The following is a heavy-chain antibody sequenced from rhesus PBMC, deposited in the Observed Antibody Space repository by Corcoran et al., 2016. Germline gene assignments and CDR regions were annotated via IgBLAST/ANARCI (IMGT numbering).Heavy chain of an antibody. D-gene: IGHD6-31*01. Sequence: QLQLQESGPGLVKPSETLSVTCAVSGGSISSSYWSWIRQAPGKGLEWIGYFYGSGSSTNYTPPLKSRFTLSGDTSKNHLSRNVRFLTAATTAVYYCARGLTYSSGWYGFDYWGQGVLVTVSS. CDR3: ARGLTYSSGWYGFDY. CDR2: FYGSGSST. CDR1: GGSISSSY. J-gene: IGHJ4*01. V-gene: IGHV4-169*01.